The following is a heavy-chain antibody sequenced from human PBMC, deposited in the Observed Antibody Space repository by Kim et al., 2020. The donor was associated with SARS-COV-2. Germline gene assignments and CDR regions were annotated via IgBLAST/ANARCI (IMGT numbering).Heavy chain of an antibody. V-gene: IGHV3-30*18. J-gene: IGHJ6*02. D-gene: IGHD3-16*01. Sequence: GGSQRLSCEXSGFSFNNFGMHWVRQAPGKGLEWVALISYEGSKKYYADSMKGRFTIPRDSSKNTLYLQMNSLTAEDTVGYYCAKDRSLFMITFGVVWGGLGVGGQETTLTVS. CDR2: ISYEGSKK. CDR3: AKDRSLFMITFGVVWGGLGV. CDR1: GFSFNNFG.